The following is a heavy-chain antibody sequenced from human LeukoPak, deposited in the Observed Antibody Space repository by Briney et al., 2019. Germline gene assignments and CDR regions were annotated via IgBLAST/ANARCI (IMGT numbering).Heavy chain of an antibody. Sequence: GGSLRLSCAASGFTFSSYAMHWVRQAPGKGLEWVAVISYDGSNKYYADSVKGRFTISRDNSKNTLYLQMNSLRAEDTAVDYCAREQYYYGSGSYLDAFDIWGQGTMVTVSS. D-gene: IGHD3-10*01. CDR3: AREQYYYGSGSYLDAFDI. CDR1: GFTFSSYA. V-gene: IGHV3-30-3*01. CDR2: ISYDGSNK. J-gene: IGHJ3*02.